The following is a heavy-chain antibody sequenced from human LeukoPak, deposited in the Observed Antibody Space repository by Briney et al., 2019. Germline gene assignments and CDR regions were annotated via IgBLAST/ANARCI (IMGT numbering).Heavy chain of an antibody. CDR1: GFIFSSYG. V-gene: IGHV3-30*18. CDR3: AKKSGSGREPYGMDV. CDR2: ISYGGTTK. D-gene: IGHD3-10*01. Sequence: PGGSLRLSCAASGFIFSSYGMHWVRQAPGKGLEWVAVISYGGTTKYYGDSVKGRFTISRDNSKNTLYLQMNSLRAEDTAVYYCAKKSGSGREPYGMDVWGQGTTVTVSS. J-gene: IGHJ6*02.